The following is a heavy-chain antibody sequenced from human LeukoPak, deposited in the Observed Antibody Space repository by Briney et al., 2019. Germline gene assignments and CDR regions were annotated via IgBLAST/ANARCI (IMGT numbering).Heavy chain of an antibody. V-gene: IGHV3-74*01. CDR3: ASALGGQGGH. Sequence: PRGSLRLSCAASGFTFSSYWMHWVRQAPGKGLVWVSRINGDGSSTSYADSVKGRFTISRDNAKNTLFLQINSLRADDTAVYYCASALGGQGGHWVQGTLVTVSS. J-gene: IGHJ4*02. CDR1: GFTFSSYW. D-gene: IGHD1-26*01. CDR2: INGDGSST.